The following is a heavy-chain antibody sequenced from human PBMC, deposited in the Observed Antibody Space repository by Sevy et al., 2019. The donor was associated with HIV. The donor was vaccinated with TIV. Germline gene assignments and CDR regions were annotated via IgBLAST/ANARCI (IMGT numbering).Heavy chain of an antibody. CDR2: IYYSGTT. D-gene: IGHD5-12*01. Sequence: SETLSLTCTVSGDSMSSSSYHWGWIRQPPGKGLEWIGNIYYSGTTYYNSSLKSRVTISVDTSKNQFSLKLSSVTAADTAVYYCARVYSGYGTFDTWGQGTLVTVSS. CDR1: GDSMSSSSYH. CDR3: ARVYSGYGTFDT. V-gene: IGHV4-39*01. J-gene: IGHJ4*02.